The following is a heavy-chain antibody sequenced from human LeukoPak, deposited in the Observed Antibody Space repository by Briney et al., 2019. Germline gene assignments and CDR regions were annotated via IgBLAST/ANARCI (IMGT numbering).Heavy chain of an antibody. J-gene: IGHJ3*02. CDR3: VRAVAGRGNI. CDR2: IRYDGSDKYDGSDK. CDR1: EFTFSYYG. V-gene: IGHV3-30*02. Sequence: GGSLRLSCEASEFTFSYYGMHWVRQAPGKGPEWVAFIRYDGSDKYDGSDKYYADSVKGRFTISRDNSKNTLYLQMNSLRAEDTAVYYCVRAVAGRGNIWGQGTMVTVSS. D-gene: IGHD6-19*01.